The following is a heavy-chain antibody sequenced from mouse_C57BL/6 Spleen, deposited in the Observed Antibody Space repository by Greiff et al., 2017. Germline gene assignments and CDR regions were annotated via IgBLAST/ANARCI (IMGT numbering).Heavy chain of an antibody. D-gene: IGHD4-1*01. CDR2: ILPNSGSP. Sequence: QVQLQQPGAEQVKPGASVKSSCKASGYTFTSYWMLWVKQRPGQGLEWTGMILPNSGSPSFNEKFKGKATPTVDKASSTDYMLLSSLTSEDSAVYFCARCNWDVYYFDYWGQGTTLTVAS. V-gene: IGHV1-64*01. CDR3: ARCNWDVYYFDY. J-gene: IGHJ2*01. CDR1: GYTFTSYW.